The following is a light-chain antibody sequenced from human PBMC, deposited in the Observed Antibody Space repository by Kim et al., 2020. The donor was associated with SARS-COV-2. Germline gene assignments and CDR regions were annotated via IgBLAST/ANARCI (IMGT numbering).Light chain of an antibody. Sequence: SYELTQPPSVSVSPGQTASITCSGDDLGDKYTCWYQQKPGQSPLLVIYQDDRRPSGIPVRFSGSNSGNTATLPISGTQAMDEADYYCQTWDGITAVFGG. CDR1: DLGDKY. J-gene: IGLJ3*02. CDR2: QDD. V-gene: IGLV3-1*01. CDR3: QTWDGITAV.